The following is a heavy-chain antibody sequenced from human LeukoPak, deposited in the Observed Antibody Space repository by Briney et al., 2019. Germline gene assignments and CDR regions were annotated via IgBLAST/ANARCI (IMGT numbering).Heavy chain of an antibody. D-gene: IGHD6-19*01. CDR1: GFTFSSYA. CDR3: AKALGIAVAGNLDY. V-gene: IGHV3-30*04. J-gene: IGHJ4*02. Sequence: GGSLRLSCAASGFTFSSYAMHWVRQAPGKGLEWVAVISYDGSNKYYADSVKGRFTISRDNSKNTLYLQMNSLRAEDTAVYYCAKALGIAVAGNLDYWGQGTLVTVSS. CDR2: ISYDGSNK.